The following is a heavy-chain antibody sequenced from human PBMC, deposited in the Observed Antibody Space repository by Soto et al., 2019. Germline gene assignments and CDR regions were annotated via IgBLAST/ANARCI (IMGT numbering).Heavy chain of an antibody. Sequence: SETLSLTCTVSGGSISTDNWWSWVRQPPGKGLEWIGETYHSGSTHYNPSLKSRVTISVDNSKNQFSLKMSSVTAADTAVYYCARLATRYYFDYWGQGTLVTVSS. D-gene: IGHD1-1*01. CDR2: TYHSGST. CDR1: GGSISTDNW. J-gene: IGHJ4*02. CDR3: ARLATRYYFDY. V-gene: IGHV4-4*02.